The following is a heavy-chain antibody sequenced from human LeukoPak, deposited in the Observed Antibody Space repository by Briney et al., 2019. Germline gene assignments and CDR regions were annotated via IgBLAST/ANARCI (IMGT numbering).Heavy chain of an antibody. V-gene: IGHV4-34*01. CDR1: GRSFSGYY. CDR2: INHSGRT. CDR3: ARDQDYDGSGDV. Sequence: SESLSPTCAVCGRSFSGYYCSSIRQPPGKWLEWIGEINHSGRTNYNPSLKSRVATSVDTSKNQSSLKLSSVAATDTVVNSRARDQDYDGSGDVWGKGTTVTISS. D-gene: IGHD3-10*01. J-gene: IGHJ6*04.